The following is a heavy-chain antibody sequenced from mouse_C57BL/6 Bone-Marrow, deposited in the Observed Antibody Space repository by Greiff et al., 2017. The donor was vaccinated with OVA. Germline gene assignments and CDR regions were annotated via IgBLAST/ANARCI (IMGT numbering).Heavy chain of an antibody. CDR1: AYPFPASW. CDR2: FFPGSGVT. Sequence: HLHQPGPGLLNLGPSWKCSSKPFAYPFPASWLTGVKRRPGQGLGGIGDFFPGSGVTTYNEKFKRKATLTVDTSSSTAYMQLSSLTSEDSAVYYCAREVEIYYYGSSYVLYWYFDVWGTGTTVTVSS. V-gene: IGHV1-55*01. D-gene: IGHD1-1*01. CDR3: AREVEIYYYGSSYVLYWYFDV. J-gene: IGHJ1*03.